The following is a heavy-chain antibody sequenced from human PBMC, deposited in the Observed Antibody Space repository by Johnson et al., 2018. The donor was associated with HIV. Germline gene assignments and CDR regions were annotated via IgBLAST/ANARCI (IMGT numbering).Heavy chain of an antibody. CDR2: IYRGGST. CDR3: ARDWESQQLPLGDAFDI. CDR1: GFTVSRNY. D-gene: IGHD6-13*01. J-gene: IGHJ3*02. Sequence: VQVLESGGGLVQPGGSLRLSCAASGFTVSRNYMSWVRQAPGKGLEWVSVIYRGGSTYYADSVKGRFTISRDNSKNTLYLQMNSLRAEDTAVYYCARDWESQQLPLGDAFDIWGQGTMVIVSS. V-gene: IGHV3-66*01.